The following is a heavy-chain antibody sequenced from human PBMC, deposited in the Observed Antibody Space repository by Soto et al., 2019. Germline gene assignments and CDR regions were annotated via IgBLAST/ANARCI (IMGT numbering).Heavy chain of an antibody. Sequence: GGSLRLSCVASGFSFSSYAMSWVRQAPGKGLEWVSAISGSGGSTYYADSVKGRFTISRDNSKNTLYLQMNSLRAEDTAVYYCAKGIVYYYDSSGYFAYWGQGTLVTVSS. CDR2: ISGSGGST. CDR3: AKGIVYYYDSSGYFAY. CDR1: GFSFSSYA. J-gene: IGHJ4*02. D-gene: IGHD3-22*01. V-gene: IGHV3-23*01.